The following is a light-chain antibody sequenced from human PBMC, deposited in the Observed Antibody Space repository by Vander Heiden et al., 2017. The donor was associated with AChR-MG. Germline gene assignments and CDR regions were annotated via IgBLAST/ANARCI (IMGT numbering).Light chain of an antibody. Sequence: SYVLTQPPSVSVAPGRTAVITCGGNNIGNKRVHWYQKRAGQAPVLVVYDDSDRPSGIPERFSGSNSGNTATLTISRVEAADEADYYCQVWDSSSDHHFVFGTGTEVTV. J-gene: IGLJ1*01. CDR3: QVWDSSSDHHFV. CDR2: DDS. V-gene: IGLV3-21*03. CDR1: NIGNKR.